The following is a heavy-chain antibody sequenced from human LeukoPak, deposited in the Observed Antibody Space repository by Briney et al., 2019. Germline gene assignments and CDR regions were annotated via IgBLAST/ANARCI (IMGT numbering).Heavy chain of an antibody. CDR3: ARWGINYGAKGAFDI. D-gene: IGHD4-17*01. CDR2: IYTSGST. J-gene: IGHJ3*02. CDR1: GGSISSYY. V-gene: IGHV4-4*07. Sequence: SETLSLTCTVSGGSISSYYWSWIRQPAGKGLEWIGRIYTSGSTNYNPSLKSRVTMSVDTSKNQFSLKLSSVTAADTAVYYCARWGINYGAKGAFDIWGQGTMVTVSS.